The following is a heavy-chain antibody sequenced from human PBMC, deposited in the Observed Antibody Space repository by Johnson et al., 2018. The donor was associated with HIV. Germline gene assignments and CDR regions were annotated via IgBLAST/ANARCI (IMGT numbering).Heavy chain of an antibody. J-gene: IGHJ3*02. CDR3: ARPSYDYGSGRVDAFDI. D-gene: IGHD3-10*01. V-gene: IGHV3-30-3*01. Sequence: VQLVESGGGVVQPGRSLRLSCAASGFPFSSYAMHWVRQAPGKGLEWVAVISYDGSNKYYADSVKGRFTISRDNSKNTLYLQMNSLRAEDTAVYYCARPSYDYGSGRVDAFDIWGQGTMVTVSS. CDR2: ISYDGSNK. CDR1: GFPFSSYA.